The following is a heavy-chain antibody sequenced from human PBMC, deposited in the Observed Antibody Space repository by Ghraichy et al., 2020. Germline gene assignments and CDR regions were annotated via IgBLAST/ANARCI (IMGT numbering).Heavy chain of an antibody. D-gene: IGHD3-3*01. CDR3: ARAYIRDFWSGYSSQPLYNCFDP. CDR2: ISSYNSYI. CDR1: GFTFNTYT. Sequence: GGSLRLSCAASGFTFNTYTMNWVRQAPGKGLEWVSSISSYNSYIFYADSVRGRFTVSRDNAKNSLFLQMNSLRVEDTAVYYCARAYIRDFWSGYSSQPLYNCFDPWGQGTLVTVSS. J-gene: IGHJ5*02. V-gene: IGHV3-21*01.